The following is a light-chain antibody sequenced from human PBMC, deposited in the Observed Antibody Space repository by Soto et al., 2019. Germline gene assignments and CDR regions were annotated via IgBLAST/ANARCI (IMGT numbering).Light chain of an antibody. Sequence: EIVLTQSPGTLSLSPGERATLSSAASQSVISSYLAWYQQKPGQAPRLLIYGASNRATGIPDRFSGSGYGTDFNLTISRLETEDFAVYYCQQYGSSRITFGQGTRLEIK. CDR3: QQYGSSRIT. CDR2: GAS. V-gene: IGKV3-20*01. J-gene: IGKJ5*01. CDR1: QSVISSY.